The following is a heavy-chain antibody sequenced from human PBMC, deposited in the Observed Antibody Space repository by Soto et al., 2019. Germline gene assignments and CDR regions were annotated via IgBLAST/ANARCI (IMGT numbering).Heavy chain of an antibody. CDR1: GYSFTSYW. CDR3: ARHYCSGGSCYSYYYYGMDV. J-gene: IGHJ6*02. D-gene: IGHD2-15*01. Sequence: GESLKISCKGSGYSFTSYWIGWVRQMPGKGLEWMGIIYPGDSDTRYSPSFQGQVTISADKSISTAYLQWSSLKASDTAMYYCARHYCSGGSCYSYYYYGMDVWGQGTTGTVSS. V-gene: IGHV5-51*01. CDR2: IYPGDSDT.